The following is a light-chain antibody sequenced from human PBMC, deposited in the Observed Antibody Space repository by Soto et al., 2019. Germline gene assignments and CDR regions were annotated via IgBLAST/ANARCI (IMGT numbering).Light chain of an antibody. CDR1: SSNIGSAY. J-gene: IGLJ2*01. V-gene: IGLV1-47*01. CDR2: RNN. CDR3: AAWDDSLVV. Sequence: QSVLTQPPSASGTPGQTVTISCSGSSSNIGSAYIYWYQHLPGTAPKLLIYRNNQRPSGVPDRFSASKSGTSASLAISGLRSEDDSDYYWAAWDDSLVVFGGGTKVTVL.